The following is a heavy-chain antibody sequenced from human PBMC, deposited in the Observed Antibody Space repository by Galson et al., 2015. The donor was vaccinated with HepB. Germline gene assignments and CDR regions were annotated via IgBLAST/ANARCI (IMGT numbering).Heavy chain of an antibody. CDR1: GGTFSSYA. CDR2: IIPIFGTA. D-gene: IGHD6-19*01. V-gene: IGHV1-69*01. Sequence: SCKASGGTFSSYAISWVRQAPGQGLEWMGGIIPIFGTANYAQKFQGRVTITADESTSTAYMELSSLRSEDTAVYYCARGIAVAGSYRFDYWGQGTLVTVSS. CDR3: ARGIAVAGSYRFDY. J-gene: IGHJ4*02.